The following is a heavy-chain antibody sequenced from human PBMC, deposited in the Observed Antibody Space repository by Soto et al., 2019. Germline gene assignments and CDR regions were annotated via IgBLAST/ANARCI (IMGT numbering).Heavy chain of an antibody. CDR1: GYTFTSYG. D-gene: IGHD2-15*01. Sequence: ASVKVSCKASGYTFTSYGISWVRQAPGQGLERMGWISAYNGNTNYAQKLQGRVTMTTDTSTSTAYMELRSLRSDDTAVYYCASSVAATYYYYGMDVWGQGSTVTVSS. CDR2: ISAYNGNT. CDR3: ASSVAATYYYYGMDV. J-gene: IGHJ6*02. V-gene: IGHV1-18*01.